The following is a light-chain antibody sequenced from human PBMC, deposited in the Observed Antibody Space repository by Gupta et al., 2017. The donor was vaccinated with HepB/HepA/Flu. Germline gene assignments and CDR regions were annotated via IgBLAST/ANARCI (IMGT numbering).Light chain of an antibody. V-gene: IGKV3-15*01. Sequence: EIVMTERPATLSVSPGERATLSCRASQSVSSNLAWYQQKPGQAPRLLIYGASTRATGIPARFSGSGSGTEFTLTISNLQSEDFAVYYCQQYNNWPPWTFGQGTKVEIK. J-gene: IGKJ1*01. CDR1: QSVSSN. CDR2: GAS. CDR3: QQYNNWPPWT.